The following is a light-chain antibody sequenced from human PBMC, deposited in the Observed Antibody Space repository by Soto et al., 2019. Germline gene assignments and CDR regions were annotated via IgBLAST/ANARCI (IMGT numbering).Light chain of an antibody. Sequence: EIVMTQSPATLSVSPGERATLSCRASQSVRSNLAWYQQKPGQAPRLVIYAASTRATGIPDRFSGSGSGTDFTPTISRLEPEDFAVYYCQQYGSSGTFGQGTKVDIK. V-gene: IGKV3-20*01. CDR1: QSVRSN. CDR2: AAS. CDR3: QQYGSSGT. J-gene: IGKJ1*01.